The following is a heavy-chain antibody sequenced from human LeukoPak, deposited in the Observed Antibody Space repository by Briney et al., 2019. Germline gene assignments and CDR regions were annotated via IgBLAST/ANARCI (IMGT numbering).Heavy chain of an antibody. CDR2: IRYDGGNK. J-gene: IGHJ4*02. V-gene: IGHV3-30*02. D-gene: IGHD2-2*01. CDR3: AKSGTFAYCSSTSCPIDY. Sequence: GGTLRLSCAASGFTFSNYGMHWVRQAPGKGLEWVALIRYDGGNKYYADSVKGRFTISRDNSKNTLYLQMNSLRAEDTAVYYCAKSGTFAYCSSTSCPIDYWGQGTLVTVSS. CDR1: GFTFSNYG.